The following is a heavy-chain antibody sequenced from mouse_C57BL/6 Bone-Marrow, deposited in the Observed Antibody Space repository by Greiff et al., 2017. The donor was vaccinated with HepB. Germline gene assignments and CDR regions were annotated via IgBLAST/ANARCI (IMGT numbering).Heavy chain of an antibody. Sequence: QVHVKQSGAELVKPGASVKLSCKASGYTFTSYWMHWVKQRPGQGLEWIGMIHPNSGSTNYNEKFKSKATLTVDKSSSTAYMQLSSLTSEDSAVYYCARWGTGYWGQGTTLTVSS. CDR2: IHPNSGST. D-gene: IGHD3-3*01. J-gene: IGHJ2*01. CDR1: GYTFTSYW. CDR3: ARWGTGY. V-gene: IGHV1-64*01.